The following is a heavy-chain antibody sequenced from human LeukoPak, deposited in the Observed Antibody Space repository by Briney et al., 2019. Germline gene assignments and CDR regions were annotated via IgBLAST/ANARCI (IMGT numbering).Heavy chain of an antibody. CDR2: ISGSGGST. V-gene: IGHV3-23*01. Sequence: PGGSLRLSCAASGFTFSSYAMSWVRQAPGKGLDWVPAISGSGGSTYYADSVKGRFTISRDNSKNTLYLQMNSLRAEDTAVYYCAKDLGWVVPAEGVDYWGQGTLVTVSS. CDR3: AKDLGWVVPAEGVDY. J-gene: IGHJ4*02. D-gene: IGHD2-2*01. CDR1: GFTFSSYA.